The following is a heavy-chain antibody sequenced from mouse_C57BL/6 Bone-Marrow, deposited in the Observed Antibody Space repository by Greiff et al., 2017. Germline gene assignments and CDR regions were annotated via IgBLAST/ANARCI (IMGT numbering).Heavy chain of an antibody. Sequence: QVQLQQSGAELVRPGTSVKMSCKASGYTFTNYWIGWAKQRPGHGLEWIGDIYPGGGYTNYNEKFKGKATLTVDKSSSTAYMQLSSLTSEDSAVYYCARGGDDGYLYYFDYWGQGTTLTVSS. J-gene: IGHJ2*01. V-gene: IGHV1-63*01. D-gene: IGHD2-3*01. CDR1: GYTFTNYW. CDR3: ARGGDDGYLYYFDY. CDR2: IYPGGGYT.